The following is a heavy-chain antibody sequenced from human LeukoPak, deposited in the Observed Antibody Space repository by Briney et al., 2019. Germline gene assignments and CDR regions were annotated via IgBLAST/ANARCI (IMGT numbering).Heavy chain of an antibody. CDR2: INPSGGST. D-gene: IGHD5-18*01. J-gene: IGHJ3*02. CDR1: GYTFTSYY. Sequence: ALVKVSCKASGYTFTSYYMHWVRQAPGQGLEWMGIINPSGGSTSYAQKFQGRVTMTRDMSTSTVYMELSSLRSEDTAVYYCASLEEVDTAMVTPIWGQGTMVTVSS. V-gene: IGHV1-46*01. CDR3: ASLEEVDTAMVTPI.